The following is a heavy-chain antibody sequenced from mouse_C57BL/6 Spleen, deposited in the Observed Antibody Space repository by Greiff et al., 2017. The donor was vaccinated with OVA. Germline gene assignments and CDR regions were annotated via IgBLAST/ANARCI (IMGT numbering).Heavy chain of an antibody. CDR3: AGPSTTVPYYFDY. CDR1: GYTFTGYW. Sequence: QVQLQQSGAELMKPGASVKLSCKATGYTFTGYWIEWVKQRPGHGLEWIGEILPGSGSTNYNEKFKGKATFTADTSSNTAYMPLSSLTTEDSAIYDSAGPSTTVPYYFDYWGQGTTLTVSS. D-gene: IGHD1-1*01. V-gene: IGHV1-9*01. CDR2: ILPGSGST. J-gene: IGHJ2*01.